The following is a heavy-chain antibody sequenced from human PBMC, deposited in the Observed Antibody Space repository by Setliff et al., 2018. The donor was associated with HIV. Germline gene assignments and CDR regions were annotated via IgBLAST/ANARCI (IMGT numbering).Heavy chain of an antibody. V-gene: IGHV5-51*01. D-gene: IGHD3-16*02. CDR2: IYPDDSNI. J-gene: IGHJ4*02. CDR3: ARERSVGELSLALDW. Sequence: PGESLKISCKALDYTFSTYWIGWVRQKPGEGLEWMGIIYPDDSNIRYNPSFQNRVTISADKSITTAYLQMNNLRAEDTAVYYCARERSVGELSLALDWWGQGALVTVSS. CDR1: DYTFSTYW.